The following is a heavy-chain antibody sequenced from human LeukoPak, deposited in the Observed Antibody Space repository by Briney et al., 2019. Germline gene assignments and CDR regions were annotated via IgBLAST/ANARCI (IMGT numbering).Heavy chain of an antibody. V-gene: IGHV4-39*01. D-gene: IGHD4-17*01. J-gene: IGHJ4*02. CDR2: FYYSGNT. CDR1: GDSISSSDYY. Sequence: KPSETLSLTCTVSGDSISSSDYYWRWIRQPPGKGLEWIGSFYYSGNTYCNPYLKSRVSISVDPSKNKLSLKLSSVSAADTAVYYCARHFFGDYVFAYWGQGTLVTVSS. CDR3: ARHFFGDYVFAY.